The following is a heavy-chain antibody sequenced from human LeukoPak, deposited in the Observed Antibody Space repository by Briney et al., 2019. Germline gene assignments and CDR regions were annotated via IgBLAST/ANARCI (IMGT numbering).Heavy chain of an antibody. CDR1: GFTFSSYA. V-gene: IGHV3-23*01. CDR3: AKRERRGWGCRGCYRPDAFDI. J-gene: IGHJ3*02. CDR2: ISGSGGST. Sequence: GGSLRLSCAASGFTFSSYAMSWVRQAPGKGLEWVSAISGSGGSTYYADSVKGRFTISRDNSKNTLYLQMNSLRAEDTAVYYWAKRERRGWGCRGCYRPDAFDIWGQGTMVTVSS. D-gene: IGHD6-19*01.